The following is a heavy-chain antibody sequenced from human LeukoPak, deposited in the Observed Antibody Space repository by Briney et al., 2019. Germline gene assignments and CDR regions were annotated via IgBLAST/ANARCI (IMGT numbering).Heavy chain of an antibody. CDR3: ASSSGSGSYYNGY. CDR1: GFNFGSYS. Sequence: GSLRLSCAASGFNFGSYSMTWVRQPPEKGLEWIGEINHSGSTNYNPSLKSRVTISVDTSKNQFSLKLSSVTAADTAVYYCASSSGSGSYYNGYWGQGTLVTASS. CDR2: INHSGST. V-gene: IGHV4-34*01. D-gene: IGHD3-10*01. J-gene: IGHJ4*02.